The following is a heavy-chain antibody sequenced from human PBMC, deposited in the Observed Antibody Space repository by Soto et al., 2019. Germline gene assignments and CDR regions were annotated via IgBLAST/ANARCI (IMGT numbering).Heavy chain of an antibody. J-gene: IGHJ4*02. CDR1: GFTFDDYA. D-gene: IGHD4-17*01. CDR2: ISWNSGSI. Sequence: EVQLVESGGGLVQPGRSLRLSCAASGFTFDDYAMHWVRQAPGKGLEWVSGISWNSGSIGYADSVKGRFTISRDNAKNSLYLQMYSLRAEDTALYYCAKGGSTVTPYYFDYWGQGTLVTVSS. V-gene: IGHV3-9*01. CDR3: AKGGSTVTPYYFDY.